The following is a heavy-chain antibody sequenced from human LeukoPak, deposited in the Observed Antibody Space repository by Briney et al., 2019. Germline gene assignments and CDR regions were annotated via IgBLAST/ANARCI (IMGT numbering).Heavy chain of an antibody. CDR3: ARDRSTQLEEYPVVYFDI. CDR1: GGSISSGGYY. D-gene: IGHD1-1*01. Sequence: PSQTLSLTCTVSGGSISSGGYYWSWIRQPPGKGLEWIGYIYHSGSTYYNPSLKSRVTISVDRSKNQFSLKLSSVTAADTAVYYCARDRSTQLEEYPVVYFDIWGQGTMVTVSS. J-gene: IGHJ3*02. CDR2: IYHSGST. V-gene: IGHV4-30-2*01.